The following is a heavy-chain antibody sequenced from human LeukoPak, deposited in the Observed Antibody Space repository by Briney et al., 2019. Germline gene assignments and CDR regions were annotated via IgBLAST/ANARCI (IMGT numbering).Heavy chain of an antibody. CDR3: ARGGLPGQVDTAMVPDY. D-gene: IGHD5-18*01. Sequence: ASVKVSCKASGYTFTSYYMHWVRQAPGQGLEWMGIINPSGGSTSYAQKFQGRVTMTRDTSTSIVYMELSSLRSEDTALYYCARGGLPGQVDTAMVPDYWGQGTLVTVSS. CDR2: INPSGGST. J-gene: IGHJ4*02. V-gene: IGHV1-46*01. CDR1: GYTFTSYY.